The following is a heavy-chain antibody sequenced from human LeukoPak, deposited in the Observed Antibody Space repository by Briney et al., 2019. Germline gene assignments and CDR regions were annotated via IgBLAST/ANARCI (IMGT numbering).Heavy chain of an antibody. CDR2: ITSDGRTT. Sequence: GGSLRLSCLASGFTFSSYWMHWVRQAPGKGLVWVSRITSDGRTTIYADSVKGRFSISRDNAKNTLYLQMNSLRAEDTAVCYCARDRYYVPDYWGQGTLVTVSS. CDR1: GFTFSSYW. V-gene: IGHV3-74*01. J-gene: IGHJ4*02. D-gene: IGHD3-10*02. CDR3: ARDRYYVPDY.